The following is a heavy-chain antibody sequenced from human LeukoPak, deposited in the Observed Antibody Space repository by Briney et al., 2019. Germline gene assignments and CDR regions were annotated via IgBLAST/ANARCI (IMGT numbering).Heavy chain of an antibody. Sequence: EESLRLSCAASGFTFSNYWMHWVRQAPGKGLVWVTRISSDGSSTTYADSVRGRLTISRDNAKSTLYLQMNSLRAEDTAVYYCARGNYYGMDVWGQGTTVTVSS. J-gene: IGHJ6*02. CDR3: ARGNYYGMDV. CDR2: ISSDGSST. CDR1: GFTFSNYW. V-gene: IGHV3-74*01.